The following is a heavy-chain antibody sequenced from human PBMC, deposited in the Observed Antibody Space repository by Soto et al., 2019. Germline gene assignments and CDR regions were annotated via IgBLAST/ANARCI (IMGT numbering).Heavy chain of an antibody. CDR1: GGSIGSYY. Sequence: SETLSLTCTVSGGSIGSYYWSWIRQPPGKGLEWIGYIYYSGSTNYNPSLKSRVTISVDTSKNQFSLKLSSVTAADTAVYYCARRQSGLGYCSGGSCYDSYWFDPWGQGTLVTVSS. D-gene: IGHD2-15*01. CDR3: ARRQSGLGYCSGGSCYDSYWFDP. CDR2: IYYSGST. V-gene: IGHV4-59*01. J-gene: IGHJ5*02.